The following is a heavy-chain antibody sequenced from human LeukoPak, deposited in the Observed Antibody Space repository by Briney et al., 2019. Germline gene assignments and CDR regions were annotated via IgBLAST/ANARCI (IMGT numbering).Heavy chain of an antibody. V-gene: IGHV4-39*07. Sequence: SETLSLTCTVSGGSISSSSYYWGWIRQPPGKGLEWIGSIYYSGSTYYNPSLKSRVTISVDTSKNQFSLKLSSVTAADTAVYYCARSGRPYYDYGDYWGQGTLVTVSS. CDR3: ARSGRPYYDYGDY. CDR1: GGSISSSSYY. D-gene: IGHD3-16*01. CDR2: IYYSGST. J-gene: IGHJ4*02.